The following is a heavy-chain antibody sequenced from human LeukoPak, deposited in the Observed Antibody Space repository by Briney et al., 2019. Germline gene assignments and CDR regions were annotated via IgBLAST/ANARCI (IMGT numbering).Heavy chain of an antibody. J-gene: IGHJ5*02. V-gene: IGHV1-2*04. D-gene: IGHD6-19*01. Sequence: ASVKVSCKASGYTFTGYYMHWVRQAPGQGLEWMGWINPNSGGTNYAQRFQGWVTMTRDTSISTAYMELSRLRSDDTAVYYCASGGSGFNNWFDPWGQGTLVTVSS. CDR2: INPNSGGT. CDR3: ASGGSGFNNWFDP. CDR1: GYTFTGYY.